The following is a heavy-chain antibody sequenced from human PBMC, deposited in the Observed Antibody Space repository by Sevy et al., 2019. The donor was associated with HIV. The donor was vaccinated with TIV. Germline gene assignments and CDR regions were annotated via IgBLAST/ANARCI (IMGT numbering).Heavy chain of an antibody. Sequence: GGSLRLSCAASGFTFSSYSMNWVRQAPGKGLEWVSSISSSSSYIYYADSVKGRFTISRDNAKNSLYLQMNSLRAEDTAVYYCARDSGWSRGAFDIWGQRTMVTVSS. CDR1: GFTFSSYS. CDR2: ISSSSSYI. V-gene: IGHV3-21*01. D-gene: IGHD2-15*01. J-gene: IGHJ3*02. CDR3: ARDSGWSRGAFDI.